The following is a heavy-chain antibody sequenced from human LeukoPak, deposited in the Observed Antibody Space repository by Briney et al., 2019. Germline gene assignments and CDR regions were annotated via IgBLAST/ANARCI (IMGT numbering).Heavy chain of an antibody. D-gene: IGHD4-17*01. J-gene: IGHJ4*02. V-gene: IGHV3-30-3*01. CDR2: VSYDGSNK. Sequence: PGGSLRLSCAASGFTFSSYAMHWVRQAPGKGLEWVAVVSYDGSNKYYADFVKGRFTISRDNSKNTLYLQMNSLRTEDTAVYYCVRASYGDYLNPCDYWGQGTLVTVSS. CDR3: VRASYGDYLNPCDY. CDR1: GFTFSSYA.